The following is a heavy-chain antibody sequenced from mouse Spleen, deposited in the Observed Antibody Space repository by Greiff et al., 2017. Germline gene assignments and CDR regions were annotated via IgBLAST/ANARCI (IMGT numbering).Heavy chain of an antibody. D-gene: IGHD1-1*01. V-gene: IGHV3-6*01. J-gene: IGHJ1*01. Sequence: EVQRVESGPGLVKPSQSLSLTCSVTGYSITSGYYWNWIRQFPGNKLEWMGYISYDGSNNYNPSLKNRISITRDTSKNQFFLKLNSVTTEDTATYYCAREGLYYDGYFDVWGAGTTVTVSS. CDR1: GYSITSGYY. CDR2: ISYDGSN. CDR3: AREGLYYDGYFDV.